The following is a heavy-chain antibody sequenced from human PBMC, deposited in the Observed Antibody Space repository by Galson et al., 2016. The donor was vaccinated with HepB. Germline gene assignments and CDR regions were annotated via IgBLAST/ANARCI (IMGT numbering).Heavy chain of an antibody. CDR1: GYTFTNYG. Sequence: SVKVSCKASGYTFTNYGLSWVRQAPGQGLEYMGWISANNGDTNYAQNVQGRVTMTTDTSTSTAYMELRSLRSDDTAVYYCARGGGGYFDYWGQGTLVTVSS. CDR3: ARGGGGYFDY. CDR2: ISANNGDT. V-gene: IGHV1-18*01. J-gene: IGHJ4*02. D-gene: IGHD3-10*01.